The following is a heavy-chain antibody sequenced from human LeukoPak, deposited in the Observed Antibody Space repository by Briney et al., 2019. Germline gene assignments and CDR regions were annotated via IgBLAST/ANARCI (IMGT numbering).Heavy chain of an antibody. J-gene: IGHJ3*02. D-gene: IGHD3-16*01. CDR2: ISYDGSNK. CDR3: ATELRILSWGVDAFDI. Sequence: GGSLRLSCAASGFNFNSYAVHWARQAPGKGLEWVAFISYDGSNKYYADSVKGRFTISRDTSKTTLYLQMNSLRTEDTALYYCATELRILSWGVDAFDIWGQGTMVTVSS. CDR1: GFNFNSYA. V-gene: IGHV3-30*04.